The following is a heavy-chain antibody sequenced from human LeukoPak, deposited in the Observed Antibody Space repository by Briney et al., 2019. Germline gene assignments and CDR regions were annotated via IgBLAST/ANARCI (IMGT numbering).Heavy chain of an antibody. J-gene: IGHJ4*02. CDR1: GFTFSSYE. D-gene: IGHD2-21*02. V-gene: IGHV3-48*03. Sequence: GGSLRLSCAASGFTFSSYEMNWVRQAPGKGLEWVSYISSSGSTIYYADSVKGRFTISRDNAKNSLYLQMNSLRAEDTAVYYCACHQRLHRFDYWGQGTLVTVSS. CDR2: ISSSGSTI. CDR3: ACHQRLHRFDY.